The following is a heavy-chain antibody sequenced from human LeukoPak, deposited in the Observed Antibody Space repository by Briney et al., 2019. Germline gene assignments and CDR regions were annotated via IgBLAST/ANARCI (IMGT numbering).Heavy chain of an antibody. CDR2: INQLGNEK. J-gene: IGHJ4*02. CDR1: GFTFSSYW. V-gene: IGHV3-7*01. Sequence: PGGSLRLSCAASGFTFSSYWMSWVRQAPGKGLEWVANINQLGNEKNYVDSVNGRFTISRNNVDDSLFLEMNSLRVEDTAVYYCGIDRVVPAATFYWGQGALVTVSS. D-gene: IGHD2-2*01. CDR3: GIDRVVPAATFY.